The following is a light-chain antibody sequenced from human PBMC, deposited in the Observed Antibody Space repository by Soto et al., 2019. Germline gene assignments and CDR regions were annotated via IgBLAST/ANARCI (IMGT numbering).Light chain of an antibody. Sequence: QSVLTQPPSVSAAPGQKVTISCSGSSSNIGKNYVSWYQQLPGTAPKLLIYDNNRRPSGIPDRFSGSKSGTSATLGITGLQTGDEADYYCGTWDNSLNGVVLFGGGTKVTVL. V-gene: IGLV1-51*01. J-gene: IGLJ2*01. CDR3: GTWDNSLNGVVL. CDR1: SSNIGKNY. CDR2: DNN.